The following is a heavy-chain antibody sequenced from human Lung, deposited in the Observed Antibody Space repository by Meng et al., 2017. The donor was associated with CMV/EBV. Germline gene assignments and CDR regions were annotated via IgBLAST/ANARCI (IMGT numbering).Heavy chain of an antibody. J-gene: IGHJ4*02. Sequence: GESLKISCEGSGYSFTGYWIAWVRQMPGRGLEWMGIIYPGDSDTRYSPSFQGQVTISADKSISTAYLQWSSLKASDTAMYYCARHPAFVYCSHTTACPYYFDYWGQGTXVTVYS. CDR2: IYPGDSDT. CDR1: GYSFTGYW. V-gene: IGHV5-51*01. CDR3: ARHPAFVYCSHTTACPYYFDY. D-gene: IGHD2-15*01.